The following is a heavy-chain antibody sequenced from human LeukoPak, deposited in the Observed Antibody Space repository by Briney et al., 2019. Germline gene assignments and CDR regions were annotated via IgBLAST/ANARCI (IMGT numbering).Heavy chain of an antibody. CDR3: ARDWNGSGTAFDH. Sequence: GGSLRLSCAASGCTFSSYAMSWVRQAPGKGLEWVSVISVSGDNTYYADSVKGRFTISRDNAKNSLPLQMRGLRAEDTAVYYCARDWNGSGTAFDHWGQGTLVTVYS. D-gene: IGHD1-1*01. V-gene: IGHV3-23*01. CDR1: GCTFSSYA. J-gene: IGHJ4*02. CDR2: ISVSGDNT.